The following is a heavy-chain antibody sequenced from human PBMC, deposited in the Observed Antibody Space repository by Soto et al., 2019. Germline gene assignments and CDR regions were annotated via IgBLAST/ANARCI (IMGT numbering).Heavy chain of an antibody. D-gene: IGHD7-27*01. CDR2: IIPIFGTA. Sequence: QVQLVQSGAEVKKPGSSVKVSCKASGGTFSSYAISWVRQAPGQGLEWMGGIIPIFGTANYAQKFQGRVTITADEYTSTAYMELSSLRSEDKAVYYCAGKRTGLLPAPGYWGQGTLVTVSS. CDR3: AGKRTGLLPAPGY. J-gene: IGHJ4*02. V-gene: IGHV1-69*01. CDR1: GGTFSSYA.